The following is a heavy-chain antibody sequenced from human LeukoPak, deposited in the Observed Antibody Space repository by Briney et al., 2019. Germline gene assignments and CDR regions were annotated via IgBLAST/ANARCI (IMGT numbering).Heavy chain of an antibody. CDR1: GFTFDDYA. D-gene: IGHD2-15*01. CDR2: ISWNSGSI. V-gene: IGHV3-9*01. CDR3: AKDLGLLPQYFQH. Sequence: GRSLRLSCAASGFTFDDYATHWVRQAPGKGLEWVSGISWNSGSIGYADSVKGRFTISRDNAKNSLYLQMNSLRAEDTALYYCAKDLGLLPQYFQHWGQGTLVTVSS. J-gene: IGHJ1*01.